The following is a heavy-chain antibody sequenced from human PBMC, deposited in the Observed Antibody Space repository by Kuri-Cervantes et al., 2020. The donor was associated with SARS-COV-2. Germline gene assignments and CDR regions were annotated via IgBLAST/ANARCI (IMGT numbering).Heavy chain of an antibody. CDR2: IRSKANSYAT. V-gene: IGHV3-73*01. CDR3: VGGQAAGPRGFGY. D-gene: IGHD6-13*01. CDR1: GFTFSGSA. Sequence: GESLKISCAASGFTFSGSAMHWVRRASGKGLEWVGRIRSKANSYATAYAASVKGRFTISRDDSKNTAYLQMNSLKTEDTAVYYCVGGQAAGPRGFGYWGQGTLVTVSS. J-gene: IGHJ4*02.